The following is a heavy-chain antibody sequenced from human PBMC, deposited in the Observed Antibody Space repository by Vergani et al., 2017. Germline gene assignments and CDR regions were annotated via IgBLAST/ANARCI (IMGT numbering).Heavy chain of an antibody. CDR1: GYSFTTYY. Sequence: QVQLVQSGAEVKEPGASVKISCKASGYSFTTYYMHWVRQAPGQGLEWMGIFNPSADSTSYAQKFQDRVTMTSDTSTTTVYMELSSLRSDDTAVYYCARDDSSGDYGSSSAFDIWGQGTMVTVSS. CDR3: ARDDSSGDYGSSSAFDI. V-gene: IGHV1-46*01. J-gene: IGHJ3*02. D-gene: IGHD3-22*01. CDR2: FNPSADST.